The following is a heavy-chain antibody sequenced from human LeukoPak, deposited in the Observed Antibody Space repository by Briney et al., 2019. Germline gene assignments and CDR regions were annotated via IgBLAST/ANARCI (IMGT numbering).Heavy chain of an antibody. CDR1: GGSVNSGSYY. V-gene: IGHV4-61*01. CDR2: IYYTGIT. CDR3: ATSQCGSDCYLAGDY. D-gene: IGHD2-21*02. J-gene: IGHJ4*02. Sequence: SETLSLTCAVSGGSVNSGSYYWSWIRQHPGTGLEWIGYIYYTGITNYNPSLKSRVIISVDTSKNQFSLNLNSVTAADTAVYYCATSQCGSDCYLAGDYWGQGTLVTVSS.